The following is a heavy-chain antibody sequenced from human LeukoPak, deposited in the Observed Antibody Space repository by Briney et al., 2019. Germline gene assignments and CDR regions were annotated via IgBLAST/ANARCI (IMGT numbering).Heavy chain of an antibody. CDR3: ANCRSSSWFFDY. V-gene: IGHV3-23*01. J-gene: IGHJ4*02. D-gene: IGHD6-13*01. Sequence: GGSLRLSCAASGFTFSSYAMSWVRQAPGKGLEWVSAISGSGGSTHYADSVKGRFTISRDNSKNTLYLQMNSLRAEDTAVYYCANCRSSSWFFDYWGQGTLVTVSS. CDR2: ISGSGGST. CDR1: GFTFSSYA.